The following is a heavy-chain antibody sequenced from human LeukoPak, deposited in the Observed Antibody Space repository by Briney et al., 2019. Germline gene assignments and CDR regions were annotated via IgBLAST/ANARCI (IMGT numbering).Heavy chain of an antibody. Sequence: PGGSLRLSCAASGFTFSSYWMSWVRQAPGKGLEWVANIKQDGSEKYYVDSVKGRFTISRDNAKNSLYLQMNSLRAEDTAVYYCARLRYYDFWSGYQYYFDYWGQGTLVTVSS. J-gene: IGHJ4*02. CDR2: IKQDGSEK. V-gene: IGHV3-7*01. CDR1: GFTFSSYW. D-gene: IGHD3-3*01. CDR3: ARLRYYDFWSGYQYYFDY.